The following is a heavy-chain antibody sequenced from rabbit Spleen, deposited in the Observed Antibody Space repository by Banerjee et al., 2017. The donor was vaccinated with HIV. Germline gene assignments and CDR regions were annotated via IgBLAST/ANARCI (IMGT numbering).Heavy chain of an antibody. CDR3: ARANTGTGYGMEL. V-gene: IGHV1S45*01. CDR2: IDTSDST. D-gene: IGHD7-1*01. Sequence: QEQLEESGGDLVKPEGSLTLTCTASGFSLSKNYVMCWVRQAPGKGLEWIGLIDTSDSTYYASWAKGRVTISKTSSTTVTLQMTSLTAADTATYFCARANTGTGYGMELWGQGTLVTVS. CDR1: GFSLSKNYV. J-gene: IGHJ6*01.